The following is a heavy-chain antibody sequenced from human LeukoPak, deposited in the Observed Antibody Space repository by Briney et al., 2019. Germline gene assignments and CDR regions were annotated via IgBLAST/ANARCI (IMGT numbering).Heavy chain of an antibody. CDR1: GFTFSSDS. Sequence: GGSLRLSCAPSGFTFSSDSMNWVRQAPGKGLEWVSSISSSSSYIYYADSGKGRFTISRDHAQNSLYLQMHSLRADDTAVYYCARALSDILTGCDYMDVWGKGTTVTVSS. D-gene: IGHD3-9*01. J-gene: IGHJ6*03. CDR3: ARALSDILTGCDYMDV. V-gene: IGHV3-21*01. CDR2: ISSSSSYI.